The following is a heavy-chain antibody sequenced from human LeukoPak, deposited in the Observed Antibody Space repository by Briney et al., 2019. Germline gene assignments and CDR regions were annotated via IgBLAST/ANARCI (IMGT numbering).Heavy chain of an antibody. Sequence: SGGSLRLSCAASGFTFSSSGINWVGQVPGKGLLWVSRINSDGFSTSYADSVKGRFTISRDNAKNTLYLQMNSLRAEDTAVYYCARGTSGGYFDYWGQGTLVTVSS. CDR1: GFTFSSSG. D-gene: IGHD1-26*01. J-gene: IGHJ4*02. CDR2: INSDGFST. CDR3: ARGTSGGYFDY. V-gene: IGHV3-74*01.